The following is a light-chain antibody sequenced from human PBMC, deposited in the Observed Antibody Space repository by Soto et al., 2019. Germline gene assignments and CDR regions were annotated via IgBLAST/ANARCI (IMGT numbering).Light chain of an antibody. V-gene: IGKV3-11*01. CDR2: DTS. CDR1: QSVSIY. J-gene: IGKJ5*01. Sequence: EIVLTQSPATLSFFPGERATLSCSASQSVSIYLDWYQQKPGQAPKLLIYDTSNRATGIPARFSGSGSGTGFTLTISSLEPEDFAVYYCQQRSNWPPEITFGQGTRLEIK. CDR3: QQRSNWPPEIT.